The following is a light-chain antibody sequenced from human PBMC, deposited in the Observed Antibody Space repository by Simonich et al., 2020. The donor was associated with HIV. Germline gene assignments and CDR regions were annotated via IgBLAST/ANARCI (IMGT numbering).Light chain of an antibody. CDR1: QSVSSN. CDR2: AAS. Sequence: EIVIAQSPATLSVSPGESATLSCRASQSVSSNLAWYQQKPGQAPRLLIYAASTRATGIPARFSGSGSGTEFTLTISSMQSEDFALYYCQQYNNWPHTFGQGTKVEIK. J-gene: IGKJ1*01. CDR3: QQYNNWPHT. V-gene: IGKV3-15*01.